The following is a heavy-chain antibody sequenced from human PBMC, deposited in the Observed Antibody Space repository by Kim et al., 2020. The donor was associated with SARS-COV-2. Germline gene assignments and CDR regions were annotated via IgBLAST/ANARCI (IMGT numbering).Heavy chain of an antibody. CDR1: GFTFSDSS. Sequence: GGSLRLSCAVSGFTFSDSSMSWIRQAPGKGLQWVSYISITGSYTNYADSVKGRFITSRDNANNSLYLQMNSLRPEDTAVYYCASGLGRQYAYWGQGTLVTVSS. CDR3: ASGLGRQYAY. J-gene: IGHJ4*02. V-gene: IGHV3-11*03. D-gene: IGHD3-10*01. CDR2: ISITGSYT.